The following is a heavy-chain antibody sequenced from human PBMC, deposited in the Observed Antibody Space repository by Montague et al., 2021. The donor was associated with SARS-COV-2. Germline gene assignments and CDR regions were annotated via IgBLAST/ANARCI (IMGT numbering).Heavy chain of an antibody. J-gene: IGHJ4*02. V-gene: IGHV4-39*02. D-gene: IGHD3-16*01. Sequence: SETLSLTCTVSGAPLSSGGYFWAWVRQLPGKGLEWIGNIFHSGNTYYNPSLKSRVTISQDTSDNHLFLTLMSVTAADTAVYYCARGRSLGVNYNYFDYWGQGTLVTVSS. CDR2: IFHSGNT. CDR3: ARGRSLGVNYNYFDY. CDR1: GAPLSSGGYF.